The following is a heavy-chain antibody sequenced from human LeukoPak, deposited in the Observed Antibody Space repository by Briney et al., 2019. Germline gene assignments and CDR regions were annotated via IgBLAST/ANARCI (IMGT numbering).Heavy chain of an antibody. CDR1: GFTFSSYA. J-gene: IGHJ4*02. D-gene: IGHD5-18*01. V-gene: IGHV3-30-3*01. Sequence: PGGSLRLSCAASGFTFSSYAMHWVRQAPGKGLEWVAVISFDGNNRYYADSVKGRFTISRDNSKNTLYLQMSSMRVEDTAVYYCARETLHTAMITSFDYWGQGTLVTVSS. CDR2: ISFDGNNR. CDR3: ARETLHTAMITSFDY.